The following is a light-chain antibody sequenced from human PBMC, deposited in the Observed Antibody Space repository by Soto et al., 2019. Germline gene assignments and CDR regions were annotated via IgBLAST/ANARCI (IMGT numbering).Light chain of an antibody. V-gene: IGLV2-14*03. Sequence: QSVLTQPASVSGSPGQSITISCTGTSSDVGGYDYVSWYQQHPGKAPKLMIYDVSNRPSGVSNRFSGSKSGNTASLTISGLQDEDEADYYCSSYTSISAFVVFGGGNK. CDR1: SSDVGGYDY. CDR3: SSYTSISAFVV. J-gene: IGLJ2*01. CDR2: DVS.